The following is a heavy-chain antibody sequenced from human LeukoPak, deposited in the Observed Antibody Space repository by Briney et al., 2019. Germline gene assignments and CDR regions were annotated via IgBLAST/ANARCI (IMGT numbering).Heavy chain of an antibody. J-gene: IGHJ6*03. CDR2: IIPIFGTA. V-gene: IGHV1-69*05. CDR1: GGTFSSYA. D-gene: IGHD1-26*01. CDR3: ARVVVGATTLYYYYYMDV. Sequence: ASVKVSCKASGGTFSSYAISWVRQAPGQGLEWMGRIIPIFGTANYAQKFQGRVTITTDESTSTAYMELSSLRSEDTAVYYCARVVVGATTLYYYYYMDVWGKGTTVTVSS.